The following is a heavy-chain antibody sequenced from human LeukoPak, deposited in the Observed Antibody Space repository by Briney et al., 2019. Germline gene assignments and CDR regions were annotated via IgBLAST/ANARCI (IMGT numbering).Heavy chain of an antibody. V-gene: IGHV4-61*02. D-gene: IGHD6-13*01. J-gene: IGHJ5*02. CDR2: IYTSGST. CDR1: GGSISSGSYY. Sequence: SETLSLTCTVSGGSISSGSYYWSWIRQPAGKGLEWSGRIYTSGSTNYNPSLKSRVTISVDTSKNQFSLKLSSVTAADTAVYYCARSAAGIGLVWFDPWGQGTLVTVSS. CDR3: ARSAAGIGLVWFDP.